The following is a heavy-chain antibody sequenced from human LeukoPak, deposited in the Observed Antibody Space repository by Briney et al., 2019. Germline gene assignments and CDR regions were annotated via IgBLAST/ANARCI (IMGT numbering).Heavy chain of an antibody. CDR3: ARGGALEYYDSSGYRFDY. J-gene: IGHJ4*02. Sequence: GSSVKVSCKASGGTFSSYAISCVRQAPGQGLEWMGGIIPIFGTANYAQKFQGRVTITTDESTSTAYMELSSLRSEDTAVYYCARGGALEYYDSSGYRFDYWGQGTLVTVSS. V-gene: IGHV1-69*05. D-gene: IGHD3-22*01. CDR1: GGTFSSYA. CDR2: IIPIFGTA.